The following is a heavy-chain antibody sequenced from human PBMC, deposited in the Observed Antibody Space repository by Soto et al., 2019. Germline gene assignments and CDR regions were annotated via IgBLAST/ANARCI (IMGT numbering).Heavy chain of an antibody. V-gene: IGHV1-18*04. CDR3: ARDYFSLYWNERDFSDCFDY. J-gene: IGHJ4*02. CDR1: GYTFTSYG. D-gene: IGHD1-1*01. CDR2: ISTYNGDT. Sequence: ASVKVSCKASGYTFTSYGISWVRQAPGQGLEWMGWISTYNGDTNYAQKFQGRVTLTTDTSTSTTYMELRSLRSDDTAVYYCARDYFSLYWNERDFSDCFDYWGQGTLVTVSS.